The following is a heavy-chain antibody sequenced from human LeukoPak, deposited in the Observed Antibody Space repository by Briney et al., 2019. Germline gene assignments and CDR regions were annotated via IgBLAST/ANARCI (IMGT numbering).Heavy chain of an antibody. J-gene: IGHJ4*02. CDR1: GFTFSTYV. V-gene: IGHV3-23*01. CDR2: ISGSGGNT. CDR3: AKNHDYGDYCDY. Sequence: SGGSLRLSCAASGFTFSTYVVNWVRQAPGKGLEWVSAISGSGGNTYYADTVSGRFTISRDNSKNTLYLQMSSLRAEDTAVYYCAKNHDYGDYCDYWGQGTLVTVSS. D-gene: IGHD4-17*01.